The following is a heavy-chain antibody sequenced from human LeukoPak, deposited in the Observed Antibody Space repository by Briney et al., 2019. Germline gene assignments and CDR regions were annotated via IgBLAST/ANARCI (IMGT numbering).Heavy chain of an antibody. J-gene: IGHJ4*02. CDR3: ARDKNWKPDY. D-gene: IGHD1-1*01. Sequence: ASAKVSCKASGYSFTDYYVHWVRQAPGQGLEWMGWISAYNGNTNYAQRLQGRVTMTTDTSTSTVYMELRSLRSDDTAVYYCARDKNWKPDYWGQGTLVTVSS. CDR1: GYSFTDYY. V-gene: IGHV1-18*04. CDR2: ISAYNGNT.